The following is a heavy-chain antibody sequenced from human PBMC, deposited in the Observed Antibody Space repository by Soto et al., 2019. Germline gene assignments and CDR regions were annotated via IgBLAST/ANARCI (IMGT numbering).Heavy chain of an antibody. CDR1: GFTFSSYA. D-gene: IGHD5-18*01. Sequence: EVPLVESGGGLVQPGGSLRLSCSASGFTFSSYAMHWVRQAPGKGLEYVSAISSNGGSTYYADSVKGRFTISRDNSKNTLYLQMSRLRAEDTAVYYCVKQDGYSYAFDIWGQGTMVTVSS. J-gene: IGHJ3*02. CDR2: ISSNGGST. V-gene: IGHV3-64D*06. CDR3: VKQDGYSYAFDI.